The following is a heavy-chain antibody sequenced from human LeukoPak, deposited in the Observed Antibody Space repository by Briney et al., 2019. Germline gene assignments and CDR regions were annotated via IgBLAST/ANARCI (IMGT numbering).Heavy chain of an antibody. J-gene: IGHJ4*02. CDR1: GFTFSDYY. CDR3: ARERLRSGYYSDFDY. Sequence: GGSLRLSCAAYGFTFSDYYMSWIRQAAGKGLEWVSYISSSGSTIYYADSVKGRFTISRDNAKNSLYLQMNSLRAEDTAVYYCARERLRSGYYSDFDYWGQGTLVTVSS. D-gene: IGHD3-3*01. CDR2: ISSSGSTI. V-gene: IGHV3-11*01.